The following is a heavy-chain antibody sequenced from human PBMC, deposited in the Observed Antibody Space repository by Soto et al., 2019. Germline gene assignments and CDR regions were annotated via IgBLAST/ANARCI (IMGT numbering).Heavy chain of an antibody. D-gene: IGHD1-26*01. CDR2: ISASSDAA. CDR1: GFPFSTSA. Sequence: EVQLLESGGGLVQPGGSLRLSCAASGFPFSTSAMNWVRQAPGKGLEWVSIISASSDAAYYAESVKGRFASSRDNAKNTLNLQMNSLRAEDTSVYYCAKYSGSYPVYNGLSLWSQGTTVTVS. J-gene: IGHJ6*02. V-gene: IGHV3-23*01. CDR3: AKYSGSYPVYNGLSL.